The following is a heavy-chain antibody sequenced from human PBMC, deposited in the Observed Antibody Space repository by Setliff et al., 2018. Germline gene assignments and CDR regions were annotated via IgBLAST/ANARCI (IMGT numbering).Heavy chain of an antibody. CDR2: VYSTGST. J-gene: IGHJ5*01. V-gene: IGHV4-61*09. CDR1: GASISSDSHH. Sequence: SETLSLTCNFSGASISSDSHHWSWIRQSAGEKPTWIGHVYSTGSTNYNPSFESRVSISVDKSNNQFSLKMTSVTAADTAMYYCVRDRYGRNSDGSGVYNWFDSWGQGILVTVSS. D-gene: IGHD2-15*01. CDR3: VRDRYGRNSDGSGVYNWFDS.